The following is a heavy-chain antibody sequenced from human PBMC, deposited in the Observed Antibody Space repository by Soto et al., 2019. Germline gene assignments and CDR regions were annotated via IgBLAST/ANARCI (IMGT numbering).Heavy chain of an antibody. D-gene: IGHD2-21*01. CDR1: GASISSYY. Sequence: PSKTLSLTCTVSGASISSYYWSWIRQPPGKGLEWIVYIYYSGSTNYNPSLKSRVTISVDTSKNQFSLKLNCVTAADTAVYYCATQRLCTAGDCWNWFEPWGQGNLVTGS. V-gene: IGHV4-59*08. CDR2: IYYSGST. CDR3: ATQRLCTAGDCWNWFEP. J-gene: IGHJ5*02.